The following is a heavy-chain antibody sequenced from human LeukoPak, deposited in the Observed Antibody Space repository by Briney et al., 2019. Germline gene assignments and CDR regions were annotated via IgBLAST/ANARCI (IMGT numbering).Heavy chain of an antibody. Sequence: SETLSLTCTVSGGSVSSGTYYWTWIRQPAGKGLEWIGRIYTSGSTNFDPSLKSRVSISLDTSQNQFSLKLSSVTAADTAVYYCAREGAARNFDYWGQGILVTVSS. V-gene: IGHV4-61*02. J-gene: IGHJ4*02. CDR3: AREGAARNFDY. CDR1: GGSVSSGTYY. CDR2: IYTSGST. D-gene: IGHD6-6*01.